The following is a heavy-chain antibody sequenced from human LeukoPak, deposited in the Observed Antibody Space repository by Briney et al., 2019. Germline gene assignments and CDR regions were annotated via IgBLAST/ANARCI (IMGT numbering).Heavy chain of an antibody. D-gene: IGHD3-22*01. J-gene: IGHJ5*02. Sequence: GGSLRLSCVASGFRFSDSYMSWIRQAPGKGLEWVSYISSGGTTIYYADSVKGRFTISRDNSKNSLYLQMNSLRVEDTAFYYCARDDLLHRNWFDPWGQGTLVTVSS. V-gene: IGHV3-11*01. CDR3: ARDDLLHRNWFDP. CDR1: GFRFSDSY. CDR2: ISSGGTTI.